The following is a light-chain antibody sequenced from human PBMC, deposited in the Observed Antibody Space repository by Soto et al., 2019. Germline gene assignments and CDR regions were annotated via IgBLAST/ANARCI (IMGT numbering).Light chain of an antibody. J-gene: IGKJ5*01. V-gene: IGKV4-1*01. CDR2: WAS. CDR1: QSVLYSSNNKNC. Sequence: DIVMTQSPDSLAVSLGERATLNCKSSQSVLYSSNNKNCLAWYQQKPGQPPKLLIYWASTRESGVPDRFSGSGSGADFTLTISSLQAEDVAVYYCQQYYTTPPTFGQGPRLEIK. CDR3: QQYYTTPPT.